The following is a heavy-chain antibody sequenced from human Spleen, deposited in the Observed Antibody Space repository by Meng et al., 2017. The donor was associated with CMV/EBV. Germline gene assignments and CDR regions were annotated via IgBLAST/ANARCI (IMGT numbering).Heavy chain of an antibody. J-gene: IGHJ4*02. Sequence: ASVKVSCKASGYTFTSYDINWVRQATGQGLEWMGWMNPNSGNTGYAQKFQGRVTMTRNTSISTAYTELSSLRSEDTAVYYCARGFVQYQLLLGYWGQGTLVTVSS. D-gene: IGHD2-2*01. CDR2: MNPNSGNT. CDR3: ARGFVQYQLLLGY. CDR1: GYTFTSYD. V-gene: IGHV1-8*01.